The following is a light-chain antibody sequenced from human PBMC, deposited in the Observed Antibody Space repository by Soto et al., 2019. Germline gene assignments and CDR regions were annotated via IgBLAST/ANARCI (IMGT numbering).Light chain of an antibody. V-gene: IGKV1-5*01. J-gene: IGKJ3*01. CDR2: DAS. CDR1: QSISSW. Sequence: DIQMTQSPSTLSASVGDRVTITCRASQSISSWLAWYQQKPGKAPKLLVYDASCLESGVPSRFSGSGSGTEFTLTIRSLQPDDFATYYCQQDNSGVTFGPGTKVDIK. CDR3: QQDNSGVT.